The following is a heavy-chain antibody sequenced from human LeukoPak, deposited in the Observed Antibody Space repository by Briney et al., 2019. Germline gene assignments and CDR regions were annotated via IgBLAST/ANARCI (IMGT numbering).Heavy chain of an antibody. CDR2: INDSGSA. J-gene: IGHJ4*02. CDR1: GGSFSGYY. D-gene: IGHD3-22*01. V-gene: IGHV4-34*01. CDR3: ARVIDYDSSGYYLGY. Sequence: PSETLSLTCAVYGGSFSGYYWSWIRQPPGRGLEWFGEINDSGSANCNPSLESRVSISVDTSKNQFSLKLSSVTAADTAVYYCARVIDYDSSGYYLGYWGQGTRVTVSS.